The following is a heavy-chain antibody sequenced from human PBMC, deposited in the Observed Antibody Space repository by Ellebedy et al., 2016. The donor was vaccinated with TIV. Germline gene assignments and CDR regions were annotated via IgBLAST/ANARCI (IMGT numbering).Heavy chain of an antibody. V-gene: IGHV3-23*01. J-gene: IGHJ4*02. Sequence: GESLKISCATSGFTFDNFAMRWFRQAPGKGLEWVSAITGSGDRTFYADSVKGRFTVSRDTSKNTLYLQMNSLRAEDTAIYYCATSRARVYWGQGTLVTVSS. CDR1: GFTFDNFA. CDR3: ATSRARVY. CDR2: ITGSGDRT.